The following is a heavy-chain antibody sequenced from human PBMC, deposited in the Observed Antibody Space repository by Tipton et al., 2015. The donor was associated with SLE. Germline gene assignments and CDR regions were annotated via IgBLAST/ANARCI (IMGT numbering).Heavy chain of an antibody. Sequence: SLRLSCAASGFTFDDYGMNWVRQAPGKGLEWVSGVNWNGVSTGYADSVKGRFTITRDNAKNSLYLQMNSLRAEDTAVYYCARDQRITIFGVGPYYYYMDVWGKGTTVTVSS. CDR1: GFTFDDYG. D-gene: IGHD3-3*01. V-gene: IGHV3-20*04. CDR3: ARDQRITIFGVGPYYYYMDV. CDR2: VNWNGVST. J-gene: IGHJ6*03.